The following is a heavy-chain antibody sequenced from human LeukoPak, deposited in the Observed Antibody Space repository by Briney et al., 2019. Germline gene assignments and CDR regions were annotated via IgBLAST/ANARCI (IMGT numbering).Heavy chain of an antibody. D-gene: IGHD3-3*01. Sequence: GGSLRLSCEASGFTFSAYAMTWVRQAPGKGLEWVANIKSDGSEMYYVDSVKGRFSTSRDDAKNSLYLQINSLRAEDTAVYYCVRDYDFWSGYFDYWGQGTLVTVSP. V-gene: IGHV3-7*05. CDR2: IKSDGSEM. CDR3: VRDYDFWSGYFDY. J-gene: IGHJ4*02. CDR1: GFTFSAYA.